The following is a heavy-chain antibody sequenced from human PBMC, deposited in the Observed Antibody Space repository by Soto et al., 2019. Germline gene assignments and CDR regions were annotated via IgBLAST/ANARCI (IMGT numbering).Heavy chain of an antibody. Sequence: QVQLVESGGGAVQPGRSLRLYCAASRFTFSIYGMHWIRQAPGKGLEWVAFISQDGNNKYYADSAKGRFTISRDNSKNTLYLKMNSLRGEATAVYSGVTQPRDGYRYGTFDVWGQGTMVTVSS. CDR3: VTQPRDGYRYGTFDV. CDR1: RFTFSIYG. J-gene: IGHJ3*01. V-gene: IGHV3-30*03. D-gene: IGHD5-12*01. CDR2: ISQDGNNK.